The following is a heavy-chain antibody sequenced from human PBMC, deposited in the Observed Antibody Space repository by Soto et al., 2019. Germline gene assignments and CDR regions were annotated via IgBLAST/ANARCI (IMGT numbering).Heavy chain of an antibody. CDR2: ISAYNGNT. CDR1: GYTFTSYG. Sequence: GASVKVSCKASGYTFTSYGISWVRQAPGQGLEWMGWISAYNGNTNYAQKLQGRVTMTTDTSTSTAYMELRSLRSDDTAVYYCARVQSITVVTLPGYWGQGTLVTVSS. V-gene: IGHV1-18*01. D-gene: IGHD2-21*02. J-gene: IGHJ4*02. CDR3: ARVQSITVVTLPGY.